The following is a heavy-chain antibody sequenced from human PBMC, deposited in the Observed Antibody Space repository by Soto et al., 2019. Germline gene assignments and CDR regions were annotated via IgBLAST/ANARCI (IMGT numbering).Heavy chain of an antibody. V-gene: IGHV1-18*01. D-gene: IGHD2-2*01. CDR1: GYTFTSYG. J-gene: IGHJ5*02. Sequence: QVQLVQSGAEVKKPGASVKVSCKASGYTFTSYGISWVRQAPGQGLEWMGWISAYNGNTNYAQKAHGRVTMTTDTSTSTAYVELRSLRSDDTAVYYCAREGDCFSTSCYAAWGQGTLVTVSS. CDR2: ISAYNGNT. CDR3: AREGDCFSTSCYAA.